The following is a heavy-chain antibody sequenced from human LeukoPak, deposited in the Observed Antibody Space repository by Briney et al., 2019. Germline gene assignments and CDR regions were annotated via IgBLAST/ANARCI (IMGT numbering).Heavy chain of an antibody. CDR3: AREERDGYNYYWYFDL. V-gene: IGHV3-21*01. J-gene: IGHJ2*01. CDR2: ISASAAMT. D-gene: IGHD5-24*01. Sequence: PGGSLRLSCEASGFTFNNYVMTWVRQAPGKGLEWVSSISASAAMTYYADSVKGRFTISRDNAKNSLYLQMNSLRAEDTAVYYCAREERDGYNYYWYFDLWGRGTLVTVSS. CDR1: GFTFNNYV.